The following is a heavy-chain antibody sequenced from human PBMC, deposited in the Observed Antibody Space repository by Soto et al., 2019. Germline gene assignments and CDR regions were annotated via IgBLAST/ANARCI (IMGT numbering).Heavy chain of an antibody. J-gene: IGHJ2*01. Sequence: QVQLQESGPGLVKPSETLSLTCTVSGGSISSYYWSWIRQPPGKGLEWIGYIYYRGSTNYNPSLKSRVAIAVDTSKNKFSRKLSSVTAADSAIYYCARITWYFDLWGRGTLVTVAS. CDR2: IYYRGST. CDR1: GGSISSYY. CDR3: ARITWYFDL. V-gene: IGHV4-59*01.